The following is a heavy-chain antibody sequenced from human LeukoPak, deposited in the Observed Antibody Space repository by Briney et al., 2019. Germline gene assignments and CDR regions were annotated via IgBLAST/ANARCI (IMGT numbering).Heavy chain of an antibody. D-gene: IGHD5-18*01. V-gene: IGHV3-30*02. CDR1: GFTFRGCG. J-gene: IGHJ4*02. CDR2: IWYDGRDK. CDR3: AKDPYSYGSYFDY. Sequence: GGSLRLSCAAPGFTFRGCGMHWVRQAPGKGLEWVAFIWYDGRDKYYVDSVKGRFTISRDNSKNTLYLQMNSLRAEDTAMYYCAKDPYSYGSYFDYWGQGTLVTVSS.